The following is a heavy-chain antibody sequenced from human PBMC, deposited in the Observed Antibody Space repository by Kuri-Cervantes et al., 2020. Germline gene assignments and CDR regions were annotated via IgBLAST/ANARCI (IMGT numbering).Heavy chain of an antibody. Sequence: GESLKISCAASGFTVSSNYMSWVRQAPGKGLEWVSVIYSGGSTYYADSVKGRFTISRDNSKNTLYLQMNSLRAEDTAVYYCAKEGSRYYYYGMDIWGQGTTVTVSS. CDR3: AKEGSRYYYYGMDI. CDR1: GFTVSSNY. J-gene: IGHJ6*02. V-gene: IGHV3-53*05. CDR2: IYSGGST. D-gene: IGHD3-10*01.